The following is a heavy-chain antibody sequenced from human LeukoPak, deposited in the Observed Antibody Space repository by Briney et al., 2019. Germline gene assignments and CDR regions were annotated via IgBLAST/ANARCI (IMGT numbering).Heavy chain of an antibody. Sequence: PGGSLRLSCAASRITFSSYSMNLVRQAPGKGLEWVSSISSSSSYIYYADSVKGLFTMSRSNATSRPHTPTNSIRGDDIAVYYCSSHFDCWGQGTLVIVSS. CDR1: RITFSSYS. CDR3: SSHFDC. J-gene: IGHJ4*02. CDR2: ISSSSSYI. V-gene: IGHV3-21*03.